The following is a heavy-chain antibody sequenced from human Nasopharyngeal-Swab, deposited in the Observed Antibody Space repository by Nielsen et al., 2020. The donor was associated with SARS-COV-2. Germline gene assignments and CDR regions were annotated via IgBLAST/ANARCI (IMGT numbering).Heavy chain of an antibody. CDR1: GGSFSTYY. D-gene: IGHD3-9*01. J-gene: IGHJ4*02. Sequence: SETLSLTCAVYGGSFSTYYWGWIRQPPGKGLEWIAEINHSGSTNYNPSLKRRVTISVDTSKNQFSLRLSSVTAADTAVYYCARVTYDILTGYSRIDYWGQGTLVTVSS. CDR3: ARVTYDILTGYSRIDY. V-gene: IGHV4-34*01. CDR2: INHSGST.